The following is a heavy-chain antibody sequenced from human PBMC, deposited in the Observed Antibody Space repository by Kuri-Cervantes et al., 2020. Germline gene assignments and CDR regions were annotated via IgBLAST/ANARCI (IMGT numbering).Heavy chain of an antibody. CDR3: ARRSKDTVMVTFDDY. CDR1: GGSFSGYY. CDR2: TNHSGST. J-gene: IGHJ4*02. D-gene: IGHD5-18*01. V-gene: IGHV4-34*01. Sequence: SETPSLTCTVHGGSFSGYYWSWIRQPPGKGLEWIGETNHSGSTNYNPSLKSRVTISVDTSKNQFSLKLSSVTAADTAVYYCARRSKDTVMVTFDDYWGQGTLVTVSS.